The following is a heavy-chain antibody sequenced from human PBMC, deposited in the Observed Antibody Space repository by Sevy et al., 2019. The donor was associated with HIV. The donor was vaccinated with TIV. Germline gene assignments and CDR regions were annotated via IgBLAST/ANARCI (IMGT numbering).Heavy chain of an antibody. CDR3: AKDRVAVVGDAFDS. Sequence: GGSLRLSCAASGFPFSSYAMNWVRQAPGKGLEWVSAISGSGGGPYYADSVKGRFTISRDNSKNTLYLQMNSLRSEDTAIYYCAKDRVAVVGDAFDSCGQGTMVTVSS. D-gene: IGHD2-2*01. CDR2: ISGSGGGP. CDR1: GFPFSSYA. V-gene: IGHV3-23*01. J-gene: IGHJ3*02.